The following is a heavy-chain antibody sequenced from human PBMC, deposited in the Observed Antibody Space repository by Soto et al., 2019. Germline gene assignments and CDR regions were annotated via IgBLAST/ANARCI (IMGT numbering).Heavy chain of an antibody. D-gene: IGHD2-21*01. Sequence: QVQLVQSGAELQKPGSSVKVSCEASGGSFTSYSFTWVRQAPGQGLEWMGRIIPIQGKANYALKFQDRVTITADRSMRTVYMELTSLRPEDTAVYFCAKSLLFVDHGYMDVWGKGTTVTVSS. J-gene: IGHJ6*03. V-gene: IGHV1-69*02. CDR2: IIPIQGKA. CDR3: AKSLLFVDHGYMDV. CDR1: GGSFTSYS.